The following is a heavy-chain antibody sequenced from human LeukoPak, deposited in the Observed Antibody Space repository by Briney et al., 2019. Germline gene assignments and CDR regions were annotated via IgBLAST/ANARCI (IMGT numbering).Heavy chain of an antibody. CDR2: INHSGST. Sequence: SETLSLTCAVYGGSFCGYYWSWIRQPQGKGLEWIGEINHSGSTNYNPSLKSRVTISVDTSKNQFSLKLSSVTAADTAVYYCAREGSRYYFDYWGQGTLVTVSS. CDR3: AREGSRYYFDY. J-gene: IGHJ4*02. V-gene: IGHV4-34*01. D-gene: IGHD3-10*01. CDR1: GGSFCGYY.